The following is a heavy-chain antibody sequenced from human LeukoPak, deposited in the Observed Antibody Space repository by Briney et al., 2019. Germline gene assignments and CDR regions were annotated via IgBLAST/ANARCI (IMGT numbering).Heavy chain of an antibody. V-gene: IGHV3-21*06. J-gene: IGHJ4*02. CDR2: ISGSGSYI. D-gene: IGHD2-2*01. Sequence: GGSLRLSCAASGFTLSSYSMNWVRQAPGKGLEWVSSISGSGSYIHYADSVKGRFTISRDNAENSVYLQMSSLRVEDTAVYFCGGDSVQVAPAAPDYWGQGTLVTVSS. CDR1: GFTLSSYS. CDR3: GGDSVQVAPAAPDY.